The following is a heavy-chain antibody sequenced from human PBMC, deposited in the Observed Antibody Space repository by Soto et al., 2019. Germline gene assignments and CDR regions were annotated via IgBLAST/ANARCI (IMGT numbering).Heavy chain of an antibody. CDR3: TRAISGDPFDY. V-gene: IGHV3-21*01. D-gene: IGHD2-15*01. J-gene: IGHJ4*02. Sequence: GSLRLSCAASGFIFSTYSMNWVRQTPGKGLEWVSSISRSSDHMYYADSVRGRFTISRDNAKNSLFLQMNSLRAEDTAVYYCTRAISGDPFDYWGQGALVTVSS. CDR2: ISRSSDHM. CDR1: GFIFSTYS.